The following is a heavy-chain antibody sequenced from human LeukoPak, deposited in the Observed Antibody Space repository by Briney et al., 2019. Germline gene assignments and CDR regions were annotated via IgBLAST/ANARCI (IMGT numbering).Heavy chain of an antibody. CDR2: IYYSGST. D-gene: IGHD3-10*01. CDR1: GGSISSYY. V-gene: IGHV4-59*01. Sequence: SETLSLTCTVSGGSISSYYWSWIRQPPGKGLEWIGYIYYSGSTNYNPSLKSRVTISVDTSKNQFSLKLSSVTAADTAVYYCGSSLWSYFDYWGQGTLVTVSS. J-gene: IGHJ4*02. CDR3: GSSLWSYFDY.